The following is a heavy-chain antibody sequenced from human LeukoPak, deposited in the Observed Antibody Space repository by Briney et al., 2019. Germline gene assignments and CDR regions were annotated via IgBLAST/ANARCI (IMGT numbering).Heavy chain of an antibody. CDR3: ARAFPRRAYYDFWSGPGFVDY. J-gene: IGHJ4*02. CDR2: ISYDGSNK. Sequence: PGGSLRLSCAASGFTFSSYAMHWVRQAPGKGLEWVAVISYDGSNKYYADSVKGRFTISRDNSKNTLYLQMNSLRAEDTAVYYCARAFPRRAYYDFWSGPGFVDYWGQGTLVTVSS. V-gene: IGHV3-30*04. D-gene: IGHD3-3*01. CDR1: GFTFSSYA.